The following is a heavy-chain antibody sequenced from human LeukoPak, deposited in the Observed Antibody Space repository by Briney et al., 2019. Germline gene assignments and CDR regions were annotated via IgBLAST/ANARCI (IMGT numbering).Heavy chain of an antibody. CDR2: IRYDGSNK. CDR1: GFTFSSYG. J-gene: IGHJ3*02. CDR3: AKDDLRSSSSADAFDI. D-gene: IGHD6-6*01. V-gene: IGHV3-30*02. Sequence: GGSLRLSCAASGFTFSSYGMHWVRQAPGKGLEWVAFIRYDGSNKYYADSVKGRFTISRDNSKNTLYLQMNSLRAEDTAVYYCAKDDLRSSSSADAFDIWGQGTMVTVSS.